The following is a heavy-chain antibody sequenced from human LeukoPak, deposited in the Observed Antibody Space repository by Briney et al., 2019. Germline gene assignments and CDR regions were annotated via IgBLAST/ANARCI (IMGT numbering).Heavy chain of an antibody. V-gene: IGHV4-38-2*02. CDR2: IYHSGRT. D-gene: IGHD3-10*01. CDR3: ARGRPDGSGSYYKFDP. Sequence: SETLSLTCTVSGYSISSGYYWGWIRQPPGKGLEWIGSIYHSGRTFYNPSLKSRVTISVDTSKKQFSLKLSSVTAADTAVYYCARGRPDGSGSYYKFDPWGQGTLVTVSS. CDR1: GYSISSGYY. J-gene: IGHJ5*02.